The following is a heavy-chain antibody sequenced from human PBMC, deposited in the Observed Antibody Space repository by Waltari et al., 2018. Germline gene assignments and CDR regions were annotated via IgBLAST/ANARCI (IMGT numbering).Heavy chain of an antibody. CDR3: ARESLLITGTLGEWFDP. V-gene: IGHV4-4*07. CDR1: GGSISSYY. J-gene: IGHJ5*02. Sequence: QVQLQESGPGLVKPSETLSLTCTVSGGSISSYYWSWIRQPDGKGLEWIGRIYTSGSTNYNPSLKSRVTMSVDTSKNQFSLKLSSVTTADTAVYYCARESLLITGTLGEWFDPWGQGTLVTVSS. CDR2: IYTSGST. D-gene: IGHD1-20*01.